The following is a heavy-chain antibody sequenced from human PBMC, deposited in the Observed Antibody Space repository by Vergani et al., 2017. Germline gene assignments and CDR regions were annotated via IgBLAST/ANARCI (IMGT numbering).Heavy chain of an antibody. CDR1: GFTFTNFA. J-gene: IGHJ4*02. CDR3: AKDNVPGYYDSSGYCDY. V-gene: IGHV3-23*04. Sequence: EVQLVESGGNLVQPGGSLRLSCAASGFTFTNFAMTWVRQAPGEGLEWVSGISGSGGFTYYADSVKGRFTISRDNSKNTMFLQMNNLRAADTAVYYCAKDNVPGYYDSSGYCDYWGQGTLVTVSS. CDR2: ISGSGGFT. D-gene: IGHD3-22*01.